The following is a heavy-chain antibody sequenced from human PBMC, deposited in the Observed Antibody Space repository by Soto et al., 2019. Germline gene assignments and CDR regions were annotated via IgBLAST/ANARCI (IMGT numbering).Heavy chain of an antibody. CDR1: GGSFRDYY. Sequence: SETLSLTCAVYGGSFRDYYWSWVRQPPGKGLEWIGQINHSGSTNYNPSLKSRVTISVDTSKNQFSLKLSSVTAADTGVYYCANRPSIVVVVAAKLGGFDYWGQGTLVTISS. CDR3: ANRPSIVVVVAAKLGGFDY. J-gene: IGHJ4*02. V-gene: IGHV4-34*01. D-gene: IGHD2-15*01. CDR2: INHSGST.